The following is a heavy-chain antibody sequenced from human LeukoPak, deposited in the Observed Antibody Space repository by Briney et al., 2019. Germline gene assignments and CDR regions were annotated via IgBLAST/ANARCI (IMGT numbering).Heavy chain of an antibody. CDR1: GFTFSSYS. Sequence: GGFLRLSCAASGFTFSSYSMNWVRQAPGKGLEWVSYISSSSSTIYYADSVKGRFTISRDNAKNSLNLQMNSLRAEDTAVYYCARAYRSPYYYDSSGYCDYWGQGTLVTVSS. D-gene: IGHD3-22*01. V-gene: IGHV3-48*04. CDR3: ARAYRSPYYYDSSGYCDY. J-gene: IGHJ4*02. CDR2: ISSSSSTI.